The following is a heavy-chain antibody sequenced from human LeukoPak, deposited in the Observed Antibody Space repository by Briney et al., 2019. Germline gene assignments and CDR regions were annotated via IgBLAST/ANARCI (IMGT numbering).Heavy chain of an antibody. CDR1: GYTFTGYY. V-gene: IGHV1-2*02. CDR2: INPNSGGT. D-gene: IGHD3-3*01. Sequence: ASVKVSCKASGYTFTGYYMHWVRQAPGQGLEWMGWINPNSGGTNYPQKFQGRVTMTRDTSISTAYMELSRLRSDDTAVYYCARDASLRSAFLHYYYYMDVWGKGTTVTVSS. CDR3: ARDASLRSAFLHYYYYMDV. J-gene: IGHJ6*03.